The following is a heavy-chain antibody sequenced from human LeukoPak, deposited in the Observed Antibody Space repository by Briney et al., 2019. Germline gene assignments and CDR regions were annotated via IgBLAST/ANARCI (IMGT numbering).Heavy chain of an antibody. Sequence: GGSLRLSCAASGFTFSSYGMHWVRQAPGKGLEWVAVISYDGSNKYYADSVKGRFTISRDNSKNTLYLQMNSLRAEDTAVYYCARTFEYYDSSGYYYFDYWGQGTLVTVSS. V-gene: IGHV3-30*03. CDR2: ISYDGSNK. CDR1: GFTFSSYG. CDR3: ARTFEYYDSSGYYYFDY. J-gene: IGHJ4*02. D-gene: IGHD3-22*01.